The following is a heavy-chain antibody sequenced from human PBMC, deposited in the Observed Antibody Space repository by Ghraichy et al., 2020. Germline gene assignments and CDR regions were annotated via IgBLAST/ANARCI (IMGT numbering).Heavy chain of an antibody. J-gene: IGHJ4*02. CDR3: WGLVSATKRDY. CDR1: GGSISSSSYY. Sequence: SETLSLTCTVSGGSISSSSYYWGWVRQPPGKGLEYIGSLSYGGTSYYNPTLKSPVTLSVDASKDQFSLRLTSVTATDAAVYYCWGLVSATKRDYWGQGILVTVSS. CDR2: LSYGGTS. D-gene: IGHD1-26*01. V-gene: IGHV4-39*01.